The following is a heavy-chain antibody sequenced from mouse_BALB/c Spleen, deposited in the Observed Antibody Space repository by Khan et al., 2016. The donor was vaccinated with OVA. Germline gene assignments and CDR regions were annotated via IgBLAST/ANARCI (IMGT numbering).Heavy chain of an antibody. CDR2: ISYSGST. J-gene: IGHJ2*01. Sequence: EVQLVESGPGLVKPSQSLSLTCTVTGYSITSGYGWNWIRQFPGNKLEWMGYISYSGSTNYNPSLKSRISITRDTSKNQFFLQVNSVTTEDTATYDCARTARIKYWGQGTTLTVSS. D-gene: IGHD1-2*01. V-gene: IGHV3-2*02. CDR3: ARTARIKY. CDR1: GYSITSGYG.